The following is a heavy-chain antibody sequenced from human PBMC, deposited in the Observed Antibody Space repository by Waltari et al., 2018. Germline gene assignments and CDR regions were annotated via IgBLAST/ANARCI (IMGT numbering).Heavy chain of an antibody. J-gene: IGHJ5*02. CDR2: IWYDGSNK. CDR1: GFTFSSYG. D-gene: IGHD6-13*01. CDR3: ARELAAAANWFDP. V-gene: IGHV3-33*01. Sequence: QVQLVESGGGVVQPGRSLRLSCAASGFTFSSYGMPWVRQAPGKGLEWVAVIWYDGSNKYYADSVKGRFTISRDNSKNTLYLQMNSLRAEDTAVYYCARELAAAANWFDPWGQGTLVTVSS.